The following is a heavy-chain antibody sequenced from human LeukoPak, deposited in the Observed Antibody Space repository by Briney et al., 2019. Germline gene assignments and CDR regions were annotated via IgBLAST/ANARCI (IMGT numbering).Heavy chain of an antibody. V-gene: IGHV3-21*01. Sequence: GGSLRLSCAASGFTFASYSMNWVRQAPGKGLEWVSSISGDSTYIYNAGSVKGRFTISRDNAQASLYLQMISLRADDTAVYYCASSRLADFDYWGQGTLVTVSS. CDR1: GFTFASYS. CDR3: ASSRLADFDY. J-gene: IGHJ4*02. D-gene: IGHD3-9*01. CDR2: ISGDSTYI.